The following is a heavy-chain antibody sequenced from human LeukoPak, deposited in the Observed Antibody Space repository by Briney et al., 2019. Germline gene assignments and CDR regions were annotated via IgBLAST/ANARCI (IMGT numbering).Heavy chain of an antibody. CDR1: GFTFSTFG. V-gene: IGHV3-23*01. CDR2: ITGSGATT. D-gene: IGHD1-26*01. J-gene: IGHJ4*02. CDR3: AKVVSGFHFDC. Sequence: PGGSLRLPCAASGFTFSTFGMSWVRRAPGQGPEWVSGITGSGATTYYADSVKGRFTISRDNSQNTLYLQMNTLRAEDTAVYYCAKVVSGFHFDCWGQGTLVTVFS.